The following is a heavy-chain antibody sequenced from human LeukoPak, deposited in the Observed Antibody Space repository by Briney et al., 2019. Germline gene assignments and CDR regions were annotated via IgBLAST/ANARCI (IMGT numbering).Heavy chain of an antibody. CDR3: AKDGQVRGAIPHYSDS. V-gene: IGHV3-23*01. CDR1: DFTLSNYG. J-gene: IGHJ4*02. Sequence: GGSLRLSGAFSDFTLSNYGMSWFRKAPGGGLEGVSTVSGSGGRTYYADSVKGRFTISRDNSNNTLYLHMTRLRAEDTAPYSCAKDGQVRGAIPHYSDSWGQGTLVTVSS. CDR2: VSGSGGRT. D-gene: IGHD3-10*01.